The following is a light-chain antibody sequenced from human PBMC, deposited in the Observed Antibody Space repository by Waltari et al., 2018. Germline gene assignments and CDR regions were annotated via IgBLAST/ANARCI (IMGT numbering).Light chain of an antibody. Sequence: QAVLTQEPLVTVSPGGTVTLTRGSSTGPVTSGLYPSWFQQKPVQAPRTLISSTSNQHSWTPARFSGSLLGGKAVLTLSGAHLEDEADYYCMLSYSGSWVFGGGTKLTVL. CDR1: TGPVTSGLY. J-gene: IGLJ3*02. V-gene: IGLV7-46*01. CDR3: MLSYSGSWV. CDR2: STS.